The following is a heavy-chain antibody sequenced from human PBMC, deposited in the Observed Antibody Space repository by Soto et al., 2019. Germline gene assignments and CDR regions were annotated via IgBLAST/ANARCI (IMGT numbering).Heavy chain of an antibody. CDR2: ISFDGNII. CDR3: ARTFDTITYYFDY. J-gene: IGHJ4*02. Sequence: LRLSCAASEFSFSSYAMHWIRQAPGKGLEWVAVISFDGNIIQYADSVKGRFIISRDNSKNTLYLQMNSLRGEDTAVYYCARTFDTITYYFDYWGQGTLVTVSS. CDR1: EFSFSSYA. D-gene: IGHD3-9*01. V-gene: IGHV3-30*16.